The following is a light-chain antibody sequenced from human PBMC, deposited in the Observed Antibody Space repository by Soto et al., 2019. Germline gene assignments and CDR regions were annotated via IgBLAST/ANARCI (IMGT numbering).Light chain of an antibody. CDR1: SSDVGGYNY. CDR3: SSCTSSSTLL. J-gene: IGLJ2*01. Sequence: QSVLTQPASVSGSPGQSITISCTGTSSDVGGYNYVSWYQQHPGKAPKLMIYDVSSRPSGVSNRFSGSKSGNTASLTISGLQAEDEAEYYCSSCTSSSTLLFGGGTKLTVL. CDR2: DVS. V-gene: IGLV2-14*01.